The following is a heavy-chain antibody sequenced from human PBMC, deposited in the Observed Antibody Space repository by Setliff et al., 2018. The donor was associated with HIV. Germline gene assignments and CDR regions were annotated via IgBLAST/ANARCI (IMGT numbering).Heavy chain of an antibody. CDR2: IIPFFHSQ. CDR3: ATRPVAGNVWKAHYYGMDV. J-gene: IGHJ6*02. CDR1: GGTFSSYA. V-gene: IGHV1-69*13. D-gene: IGHD6-19*01. Sequence: GASVKVSCKAFGGTFSSYAFSWVREAPGQGLEWVGGIIPFFHSQNYAQRFQGRLTITADEFTTTAYMELGSLTPEDTAIYFCATRPVAGNVWKAHYYGMDVWGQGTTVTVSS.